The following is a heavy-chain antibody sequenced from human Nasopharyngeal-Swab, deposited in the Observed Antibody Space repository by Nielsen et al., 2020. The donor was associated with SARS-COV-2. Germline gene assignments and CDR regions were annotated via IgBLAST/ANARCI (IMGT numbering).Heavy chain of an antibody. V-gene: IGHV4-34*01. CDR2: INHCGSP. D-gene: IGHD2-2*01. J-gene: IGHJ6*03. Sequence: SETLSLTCAVYGGSFSASYWGWIRQPPGKGLEWIAEINHCGSPNYNPSLKSRVTLSVDTSMTQFSLELSSVTAAATAVYYCARGLSGIVPAPILGLGPYYYYYYMDVWGKGTTVTVSS. CDR3: ARGLSGIVPAPILGLGPYYYYYYMDV. CDR1: GGSFSASY.